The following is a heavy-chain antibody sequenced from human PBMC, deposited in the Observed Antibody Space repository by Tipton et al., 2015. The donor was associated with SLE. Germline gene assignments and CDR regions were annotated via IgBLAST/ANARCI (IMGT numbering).Heavy chain of an antibody. D-gene: IGHD2-2*01. J-gene: IGHJ2*01. CDR2: IYYSGST. CDR1: GGSISSSSYY. CDR3: ARDSRLHWYFDL. V-gene: IGHV4-39*07. Sequence: PGLVKPSETLSLTCTVSGGSISSSSYYWGWIRQPPGKGLEWIGIIYYSGSTYYNPSLKSRVTISVDTSKNQFSLKLSSVTAADTAVYYCARDSRLHWYFDLWGRGTLVTVSS.